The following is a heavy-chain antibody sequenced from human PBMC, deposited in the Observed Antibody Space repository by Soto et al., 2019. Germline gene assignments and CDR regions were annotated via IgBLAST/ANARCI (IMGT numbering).Heavy chain of an antibody. J-gene: IGHJ5*02. CDR3: ARVLRWFGEYPNWFDP. CDR2: IKQDGSEK. CDR1: GFTFSSYW. D-gene: IGHD3-10*01. V-gene: IGHV3-7*01. Sequence: GGSLRLSCAASGFTFSSYWMSWVRQAPGKGLEWVANIKQDGSEKYYVDSVKGRFTISRDNAKNSLYLQMNSLRAEDTAVYYCARVLRWFGEYPNWFDPWGQGTLVTVSS.